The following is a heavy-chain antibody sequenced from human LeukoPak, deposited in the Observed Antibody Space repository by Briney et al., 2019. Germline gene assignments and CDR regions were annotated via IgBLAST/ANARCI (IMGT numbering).Heavy chain of an antibody. D-gene: IGHD6-19*01. V-gene: IGHV4-59*08. CDR2: ISYSGST. CDR3: ASRSSGWHEFDY. J-gene: IGHJ4*02. CDR1: DGAITGYY. Sequence: PSETLSLTCTVSDGAITGYYWGWIRQPPGKGLEWIGHISYSGSTNYNPSLKSRVTISVDTSKNQFSLKLSSVTAADTAVYYCASRSSGWHEFDYWGQGTLVTVSS.